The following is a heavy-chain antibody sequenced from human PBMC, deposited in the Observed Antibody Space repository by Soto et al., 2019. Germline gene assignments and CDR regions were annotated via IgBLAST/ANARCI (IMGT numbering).Heavy chain of an antibody. D-gene: IGHD6-19*01. J-gene: IGHJ4*02. Sequence: EVQLLESGGGLVQPGGSLRLSCAASGFTFSSYALSWVRQAPGKGLEWVSIISDSGGSTFYADSVKGRCTISRDNSKNTLYLQMNNLRDEDTAVYYCATHFDSGCPDYWGQGTLVTVSS. CDR1: GFTFSSYA. CDR3: ATHFDSGCPDY. CDR2: ISDSGGST. V-gene: IGHV3-23*01.